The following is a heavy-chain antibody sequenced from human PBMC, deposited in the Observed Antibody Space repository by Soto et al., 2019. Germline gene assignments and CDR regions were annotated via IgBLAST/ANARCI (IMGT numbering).Heavy chain of an antibody. CDR2: MNPNSGNT. J-gene: IGHJ4*02. V-gene: IGHV1-8*01. CDR1: GYTFTSYE. CDR3: GRDSSSGWSKD. D-gene: IGHD6-19*01. Sequence: QVQLVQSGAEVKKPGASVKVSCKASGYTFTSYEINWVRQATGQGLEWMGWMNPNSGNTGYAQKFQGRVTITRNNSISTAYTELSSLRSADTAVYYCGRDSSSGWSKDWGQGTLVTVSS.